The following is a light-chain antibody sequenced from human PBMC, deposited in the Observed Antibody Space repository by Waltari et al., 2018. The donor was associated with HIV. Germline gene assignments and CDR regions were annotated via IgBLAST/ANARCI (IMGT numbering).Light chain of an antibody. Sequence: DIVMTQSPDSLAVSLGERAAIKCKSSRSVLFSPNNQNYLAWYQQKPGQPPQLLIYWASTRKSGVPDRLSASGSGTDFTLTISRLQPEDVALYYCQQYFTTPPTFGQGTKVELK. J-gene: IGKJ1*01. CDR2: WAS. CDR1: RSVLFSPNNQNY. CDR3: QQYFTTPPT. V-gene: IGKV4-1*01.